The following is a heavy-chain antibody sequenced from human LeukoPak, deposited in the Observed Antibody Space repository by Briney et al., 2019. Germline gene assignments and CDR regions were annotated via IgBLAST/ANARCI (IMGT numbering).Heavy chain of an antibody. J-gene: IGHJ6*02. CDR1: GGTFSSYA. V-gene: IGHV1-69*13. CDR2: IIPIFGTA. D-gene: IGHD2-21*02. Sequence: SVEVSCKASGGTFSSYAISWVRQAPGQGLEWMGGIIPIFGTANYAQKFQGRVTITADESTSTAYMELSSLRSEDTAVYYCASPAGGDPGIINYYYGMDVWGQGTTVTVSS. CDR3: ASPAGGDPGIINYYYGMDV.